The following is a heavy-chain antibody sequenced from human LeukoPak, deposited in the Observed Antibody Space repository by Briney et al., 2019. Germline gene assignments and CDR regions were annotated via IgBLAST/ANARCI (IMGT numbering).Heavy chain of an antibody. CDR1: GFTFTNFA. CDR3: ATSPRKFSDY. V-gene: IGHV3-23*01. Sequence: GGSLRLSCAASGFTFTNFAMKWVRQAPGKGLEWVADISGGGEHTFYADSVKGRFTISRDNSKNTLYLQMNSLRAEDTAVYYCATSPRKFSDYWGQGNLVTVSS. J-gene: IGHJ4*02. CDR2: ISGGGEHT.